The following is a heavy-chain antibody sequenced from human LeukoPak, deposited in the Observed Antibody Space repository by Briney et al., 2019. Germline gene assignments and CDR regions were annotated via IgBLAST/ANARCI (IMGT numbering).Heavy chain of an antibody. CDR3: ARGPYYYRSTSYFDY. CDR2: ISGSGGGT. Sequence: GGSLRLSCAASGFTFNIYAMSRVRQAPGKGLEWVSGISGSGGGTFNADSVKGRFTISRDNSKNTLYLQMNSLGVEDTAVYYCARGPYYYRSTSYFDYWGQGTLVTVSS. CDR1: GFTFNIYA. J-gene: IGHJ4*02. V-gene: IGHV3-23*01. D-gene: IGHD2-2*01.